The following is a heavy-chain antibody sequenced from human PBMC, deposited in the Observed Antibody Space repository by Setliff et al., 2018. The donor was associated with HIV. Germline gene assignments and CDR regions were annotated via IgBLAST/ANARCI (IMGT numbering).Heavy chain of an antibody. CDR2: ISSSSSTI. CDR3: ARARLNYGVELLDAFDI. D-gene: IGHD4-17*01. CDR1: GFTFSSYS. J-gene: IGHJ3*02. Sequence: GGSLRLSCAASGFTFSSYSMNWVRQAPGKGLEWVSYISSSSSTIYYADSVKGRFTISRDNAKNSLYLQMNSLRVEDTAVYYCARARLNYGVELLDAFDIWGQGTMVTVSS. V-gene: IGHV3-48*01.